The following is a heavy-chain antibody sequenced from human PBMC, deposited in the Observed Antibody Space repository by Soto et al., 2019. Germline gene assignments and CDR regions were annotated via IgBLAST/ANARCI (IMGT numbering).Heavy chain of an antibody. Sequence: QVQLVESGGGVVQPGRSLRLSCAASGFTFSSYGMHWVRQAPGKGLEWVAVIWYDGSNKYYADSVKGRFTISRDNSKNTLYLQMNRLRAEDTAVYYCARGDCSSTSCYDFRSWGQGTLVTVSS. CDR3: ARGDCSSTSCYDFRS. D-gene: IGHD2-2*01. V-gene: IGHV3-33*01. J-gene: IGHJ4*02. CDR1: GFTFSSYG. CDR2: IWYDGSNK.